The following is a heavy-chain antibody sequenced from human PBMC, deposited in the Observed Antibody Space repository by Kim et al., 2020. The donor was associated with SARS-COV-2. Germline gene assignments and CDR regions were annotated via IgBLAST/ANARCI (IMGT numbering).Heavy chain of an antibody. J-gene: IGHJ6*01. Sequence: GGSLRLSCAASGFTFSDYTMIWVRQAPGKGLEWVSSLSSGSTYIYYADSVKGRFTISRADADNSLYLQMDSLRAEDTAGYYCARAALTIFGVVHEFYYY. CDR2: LSSGSTYI. V-gene: IGHV3-21*01. D-gene: IGHD3-3*01. CDR1: GFTFSDYT. CDR3: ARAALTIFGVVHEFYYY.